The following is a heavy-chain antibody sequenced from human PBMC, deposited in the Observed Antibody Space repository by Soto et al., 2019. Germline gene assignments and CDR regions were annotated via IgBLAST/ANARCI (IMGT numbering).Heavy chain of an antibody. CDR3: ARGYYTYFDY. CDR2: IYHSGST. Sequence: PSETLSLTCGVSGGSISSGGYSWSWIRQPPGKGLEWIGYIYHSGSTYYNPSLKSRVTISVDRSKNQFSLKLSSVTAADTAVYYCARGYYTYFDYWGQGTLVTVSS. CDR1: GGSISSGGYS. J-gene: IGHJ4*02. D-gene: IGHD3-22*01. V-gene: IGHV4-30-2*01.